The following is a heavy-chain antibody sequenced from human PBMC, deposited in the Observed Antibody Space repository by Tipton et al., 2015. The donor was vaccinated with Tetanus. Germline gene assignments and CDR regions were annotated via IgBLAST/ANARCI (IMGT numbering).Heavy chain of an antibody. CDR2: ISHDGSHK. Sequence: SLRLSCEGSEFLFSSFGMHWVRQAPGKGLEWVALISHDGSHKDYADSVKGRFTISRDNSENTVSLQMNSLRAEDTAVYYCVRRWFGTQYYFGMDVWGQGTTVTVSS. CDR1: EFLFSSFG. CDR3: VRRWFGTQYYFGMDV. V-gene: IGHV3-30*03. D-gene: IGHD2/OR15-2a*01. J-gene: IGHJ6*02.